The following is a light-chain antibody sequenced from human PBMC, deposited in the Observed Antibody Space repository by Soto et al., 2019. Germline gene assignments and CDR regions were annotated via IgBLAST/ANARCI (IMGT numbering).Light chain of an antibody. J-gene: IGKJ2*01. CDR2: DAS. Sequence: EVVLTQSPGTLSLSPGERATLSCKASQSVSSTYLAWYQQRPGQPPRLLIDDASSRATGIPARFSGSGSGTDFTLTSSRREPEDFAVYYWHHYGSSPPYTFGLGTKLEI. CDR1: QSVSSTY. V-gene: IGKV3-20*01. CDR3: HHYGSSPPYT.